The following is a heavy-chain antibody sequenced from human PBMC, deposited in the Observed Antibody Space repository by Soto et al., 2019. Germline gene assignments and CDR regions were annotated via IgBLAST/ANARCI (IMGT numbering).Heavy chain of an antibody. J-gene: IGHJ4*02. CDR2: INPSGGST. D-gene: IGHD6-19*01. V-gene: IGHV1-46*01. Sequence: QVQLVQSGAEVKKPGASVKVSCKASGYTFTSYYMHWVRQAPGQGLEWMGIINPSGGSTSYAQKFQGRVTMTRDTSTSTVYMELSSLRSEDTAVYYCARDGLTRNSYSSKLGYWGQGTLVTVSS. CDR3: ARDGLTRNSYSSKLGY. CDR1: GYTFTSYY.